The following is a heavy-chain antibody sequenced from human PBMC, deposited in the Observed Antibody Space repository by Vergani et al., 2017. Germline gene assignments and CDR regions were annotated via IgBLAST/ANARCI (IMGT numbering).Heavy chain of an antibody. V-gene: IGHV3-30*18. D-gene: IGHD3-3*01. CDR2: TSYDGSNK. J-gene: IGHJ4*02. CDR3: AKDLDVWGGYYTVPDY. Sequence: QVQLVESGGGVVKPGRSLRLSCAASGFTFSSYGMHWVRQAPGKGLEWVAVTSYDGSNKYYADSVKGRFTISRDNSKNTLYLQMNSLRAEDTAVYYCAKDLDVWGGYYTVPDYWGQGTLVTVSS. CDR1: GFTFSSYG.